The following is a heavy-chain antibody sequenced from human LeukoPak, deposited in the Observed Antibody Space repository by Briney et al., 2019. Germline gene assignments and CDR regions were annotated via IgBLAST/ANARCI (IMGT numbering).Heavy chain of an antibody. D-gene: IGHD6-19*01. CDR1: GVSISSTRYN. CDR2: VYYSGST. V-gene: IGHV4-39*01. J-gene: IGHJ4*02. Sequence: SETLSLSCTVSGVSISSTRYNWGWIRQHPGKGLEWSGRVYYSGSTNYNPSLKSRVTISVDTSKNQFSLKLSSVTAADTAVYYCARQTRFIAVAGTSAHWGQGTLVTVSS. CDR3: ARQTRFIAVAGTSAH.